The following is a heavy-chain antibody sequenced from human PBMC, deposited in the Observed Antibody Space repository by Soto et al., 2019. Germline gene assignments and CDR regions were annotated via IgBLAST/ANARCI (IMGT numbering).Heavy chain of an antibody. Sequence: EVQLVESGGGLVQPGGSLRLSCGASGFTFSSYWMHWVRQTPGKGLVWVARVNTDETRTSYADSVKGRFTVSRDNAKNTLYLQMNSLRAEDTAVYYCARVLNGPWYFDYWGKGTQVTVSS. CDR2: VNTDETRT. J-gene: IGHJ4*02. CDR3: ARVLNGPWYFDY. D-gene: IGHD2-8*01. V-gene: IGHV3-74*01. CDR1: GFTFSSYW.